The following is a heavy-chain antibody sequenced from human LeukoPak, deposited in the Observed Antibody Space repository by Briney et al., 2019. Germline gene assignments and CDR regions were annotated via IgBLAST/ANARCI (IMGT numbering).Heavy chain of an antibody. J-gene: IGHJ4*02. V-gene: IGHV3-23*01. CDR1: GVTFSSYA. D-gene: IGHD4-23*01. CDR3: AKDVQVVRAIFDY. Sequence: GGSLRLSCAASGVTFSSYAMSWVRQAPGEGLEWVSGISGSSGSTYYADSVKGRFTISRDNSKNTLYLQMNSLRAEDTAVYYCAKDVQVVRAIFDYWGQGTLVTVSS. CDR2: ISGSSGST.